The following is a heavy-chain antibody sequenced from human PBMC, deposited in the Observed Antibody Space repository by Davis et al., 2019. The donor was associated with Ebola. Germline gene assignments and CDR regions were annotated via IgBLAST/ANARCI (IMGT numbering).Heavy chain of an antibody. CDR3: ARGTVLRFLEWADSGMDV. J-gene: IGHJ6*04. Sequence: SETLSLTCTVSGGSISSYYWSWIRQPPGKGLEWIGYIYYSGSTNYNPSLKSRVTILVDTSKNQFSLKLSSVTAADTAVYYCARGTVLRFLEWADSGMDVWGKGTTVTVSS. CDR2: IYYSGST. V-gene: IGHV4-59*01. CDR1: GGSISSYY. D-gene: IGHD3-3*01.